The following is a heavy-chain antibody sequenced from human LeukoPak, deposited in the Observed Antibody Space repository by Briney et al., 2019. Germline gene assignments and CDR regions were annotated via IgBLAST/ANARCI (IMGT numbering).Heavy chain of an antibody. J-gene: IGHJ4*02. V-gene: IGHV3-23*01. CDR2: ISGSGGST. Sequence: GGSLRLSCAASGFTFSSYAMSWVRQAPGKGLEWVSAISGSGGSTYYADSVKGRFTISRDNSKNTLYLQMNSLRAENTAVYYCAKDCYGDSCFDYWGQGTLVTVSS. CDR1: GFTFSSYA. CDR3: AKDCYGDSCFDY. D-gene: IGHD4-17*01.